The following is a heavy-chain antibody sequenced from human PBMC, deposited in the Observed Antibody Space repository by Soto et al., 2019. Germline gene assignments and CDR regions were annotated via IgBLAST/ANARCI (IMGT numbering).Heavy chain of an antibody. CDR2: INAGNGNT. D-gene: IGHD6-6*01. Sequence: ASVKVSCKASGYTFTSYAMHWVRQAPGQRLEWMGWINAGNGNTKYSQKFQGRVTITRDTSASTAYMELSSLRSEDTAVYYCARSVAARLGYYYYYMDVWGKETTVTVSS. V-gene: IGHV1-3*01. J-gene: IGHJ6*03. CDR1: GYTFTSYA. CDR3: ARSVAARLGYYYYYMDV.